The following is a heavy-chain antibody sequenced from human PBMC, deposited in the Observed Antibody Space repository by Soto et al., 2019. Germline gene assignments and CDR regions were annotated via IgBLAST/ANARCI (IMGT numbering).Heavy chain of an antibody. V-gene: IGHV2-5*02. D-gene: IGHD6-13*01. CDR3: AHLRGSTWDPFDN. Sequence: SGPTLVNPTQTLTLTCTFSGCSLSITGVGVGWVRQPPGKALEWLALTYWDDGRGNSPSLKTRLTITKDTSKNQVVLTVTNMDPVDTATYSCAHLRGSTWDPFDNWGQGTLVTVSS. CDR1: GCSLSITGVG. J-gene: IGHJ4*02. CDR2: TYWDDGR.